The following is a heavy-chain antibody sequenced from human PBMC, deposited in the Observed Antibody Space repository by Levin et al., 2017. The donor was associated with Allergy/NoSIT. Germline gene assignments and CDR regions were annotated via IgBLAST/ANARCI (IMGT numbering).Heavy chain of an antibody. D-gene: IGHD2-2*01. CDR2: IRPIFGTA. V-gene: IGHV1-69*13. CDR1: GGTFSSNA. J-gene: IGHJ3*02. Sequence: SVKVSCKASGGTFSSNALNWVRQAPGQGLEWMGGIRPIFGTADYAQKFQGRVSITADESTATAYLERSSLRSEDTALYFCTMEANIVVLPAAGDSFDIWGQGTLVTVSS. CDR3: TMEANIVVLPAAGDSFDI.